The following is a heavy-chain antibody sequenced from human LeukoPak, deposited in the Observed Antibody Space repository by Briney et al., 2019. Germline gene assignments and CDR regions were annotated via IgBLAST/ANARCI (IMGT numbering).Heavy chain of an antibody. CDR3: TVGSWYVGFDY. Sequence: GGSLRLSCAASGSTFSGSAMHWVRQAAGKGLEWVGRIRSKANSYATAYAASVKGRFTISRDDSKNTAYLQMNSLKTEDTAVYYCTVGSWYVGFDYWGQGTLVTVSS. D-gene: IGHD6-13*01. J-gene: IGHJ4*02. V-gene: IGHV3-73*01. CDR1: GSTFSGSA. CDR2: IRSKANSYAT.